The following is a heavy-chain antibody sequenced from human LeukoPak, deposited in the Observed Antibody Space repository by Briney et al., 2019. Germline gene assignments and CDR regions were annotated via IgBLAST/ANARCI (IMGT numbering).Heavy chain of an antibody. CDR1: GFTFSSYG. D-gene: IGHD3-10*01. Sequence: GGSLRLSCAASGFTFSSYGMHWVRQAPGKGLEWVAVTSYDGSNKYYADSVKGRFTISRDNSKNTLYLQMNSLRAEDTAVYYCAKEAAMVRGVIIKGRRKLDGMDVWGQGTTVTVSS. J-gene: IGHJ6*02. CDR2: TSYDGSNK. V-gene: IGHV3-30*18. CDR3: AKEAAMVRGVIIKGRRKLDGMDV.